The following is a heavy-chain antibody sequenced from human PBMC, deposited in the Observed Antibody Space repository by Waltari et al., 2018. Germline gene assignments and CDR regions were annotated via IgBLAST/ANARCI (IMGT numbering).Heavy chain of an antibody. Sequence: EVQLVQSGAEVKKPGESLKISCKGSGYSFTSYWIGWVRQMPGKGVEWMGIIYPGDSDTRYSPSFQGQVTISADKSISTAYLQWSSLKASDTAMYYCARHYYCTGGVCPVDYWGQGTLVTVSS. CDR1: GYSFTSYW. D-gene: IGHD2-8*02. V-gene: IGHV5-51*01. CDR3: ARHYYCTGGVCPVDY. CDR2: IYPGDSDT. J-gene: IGHJ4*02.